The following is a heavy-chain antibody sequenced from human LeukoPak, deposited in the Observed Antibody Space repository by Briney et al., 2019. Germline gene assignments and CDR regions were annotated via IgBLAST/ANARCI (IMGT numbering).Heavy chain of an antibody. CDR1: GGTFSSYA. V-gene: IGHV1-69*06. D-gene: IGHD2-15*01. CDR3: ASCSPGPYYYYGMDV. CDR2: IIPIFGTA. Sequence: SVTVSCKPSGGTFSSYAISWVRQSPGQGLEWMEGIIPIFGTANYAQKFQGRVTITADKSTSTAYMELSSLRSEDTAVYYCASCSPGPYYYYGMDVWGKGTTVTVSS. J-gene: IGHJ6*04.